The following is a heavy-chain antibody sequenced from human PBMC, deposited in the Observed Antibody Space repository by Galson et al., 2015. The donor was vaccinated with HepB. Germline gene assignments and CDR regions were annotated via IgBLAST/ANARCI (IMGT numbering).Heavy chain of an antibody. CDR1: GFTVSSNY. Sequence: SLRLSCAASGFTVSSNYMSWVRQAPGKGLEWVSVIYSGGSTYYADSVKGRFTISRDNSKNTLYLQMNSLRAEDTAVYYCARDTAITSVGAFDIWGQGTMVTVSS. CDR2: IYSGGST. V-gene: IGHV3-66*01. D-gene: IGHD5-18*01. CDR3: ARDTAITSVGAFDI. J-gene: IGHJ3*02.